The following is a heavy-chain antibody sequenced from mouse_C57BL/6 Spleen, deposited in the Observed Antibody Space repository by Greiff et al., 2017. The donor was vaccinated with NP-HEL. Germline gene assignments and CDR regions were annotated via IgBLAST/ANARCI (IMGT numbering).Heavy chain of an antibody. CDR3: AREEDYDCFDD. V-gene: IGHV1-64*01. D-gene: IGHD2-4*01. J-gene: IGHJ2*01. Sequence: QVQLQQPGAELVKPGASVKLSCKASGYTFTSYWMHWVKQRPGQGLEWIGMIHPNSGSNNYNEKFKSKATLTVDKSSSTAYMQLSSLTSEDSAVYYCAREEDYDCFDDWGQGTTLTVSS. CDR1: GYTFTSYW. CDR2: IHPNSGSN.